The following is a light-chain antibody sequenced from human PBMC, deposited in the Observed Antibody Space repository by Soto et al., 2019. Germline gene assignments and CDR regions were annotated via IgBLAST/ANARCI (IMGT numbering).Light chain of an antibody. Sequence: EIVLTQSPGTLSLSPGERATLSCRASQSVSSSYLAWYQQKPGQAPRLLIYGASSRATGIPDRFSGSGSGTDFTLTISRLEPEDFAVYSCQQYGSSPCPHTFGQGTKLEIK. CDR3: QQYGSSPCPHT. V-gene: IGKV3-20*01. CDR1: QSVSSSY. CDR2: GAS. J-gene: IGKJ2*01.